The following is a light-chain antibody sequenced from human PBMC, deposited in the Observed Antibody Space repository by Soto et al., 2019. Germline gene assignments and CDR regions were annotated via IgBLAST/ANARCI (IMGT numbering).Light chain of an antibody. CDR1: SSNIGGTNY. CDR3: ASSDDRRGAVI. J-gene: IGLJ2*01. V-gene: IGLV1-47*02. CDR2: SNN. Sequence: QSVLTQPPSASGTPGQRVFISCSGSSSNIGGTNYAYWYQQLPGAAPKLLMHSNNLRPSGVPERISGSKSGTSAALAIGGVRSEDEAVYYCASSDDRRGAVIFGGGTKVTVL.